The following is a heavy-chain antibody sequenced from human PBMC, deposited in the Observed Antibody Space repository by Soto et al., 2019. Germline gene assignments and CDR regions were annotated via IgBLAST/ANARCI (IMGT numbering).Heavy chain of an antibody. Sequence: ASVKVSCKASGGTFSSYTISWVRQAPGQGLEWMGRIIPILGIANYAQKFQGRVTITADKSTSTAYMELSSLRSEETAVYYCARSLGTTVTTLSSRDNWFDPWGQGTLVTVSS. CDR3: ARSLGTTVTTLSSRDNWFDP. V-gene: IGHV1-69*02. CDR2: IIPILGIA. CDR1: GGTFSSYT. D-gene: IGHD4-4*01. J-gene: IGHJ5*02.